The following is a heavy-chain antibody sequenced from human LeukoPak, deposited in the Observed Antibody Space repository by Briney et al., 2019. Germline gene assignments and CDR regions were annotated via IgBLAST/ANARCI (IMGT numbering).Heavy chain of an antibody. V-gene: IGHV1-46*01. Sequence: ASVKVSCKASGYTFTSYYMHWVRQAPGQGLEWMGIINPSGGSTSYAQKFQGRVTMTRDTSTSTVYMELSSLRSEDTAAYYCARTYIVVVTAIHYYYYGMDVWGQGTTVTVSS. CDR2: INPSGGST. CDR1: GYTFTSYY. D-gene: IGHD2-21*02. J-gene: IGHJ6*02. CDR3: ARTYIVVVTAIHYYYYGMDV.